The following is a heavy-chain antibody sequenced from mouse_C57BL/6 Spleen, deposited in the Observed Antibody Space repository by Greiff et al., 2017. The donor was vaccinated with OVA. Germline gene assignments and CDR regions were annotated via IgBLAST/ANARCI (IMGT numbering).Heavy chain of an antibody. CDR2: FTMYSDAT. V-gene: IGHV1-49*01. J-gene: IGHJ4*01. Sequence: QVQLQQSGAELVRPGSSVKLSCKDSYFAFMARAMHWVKQRPGHGLEWIGSFTMYSDATEYSENFKGKATLTANTSSSTAYMELSSLTSEDSAVYYCARGSSGYAMDYWGQGTSVTVSS. D-gene: IGHD3-2*02. CDR1: YFAFMARA. CDR3: ARGSSGYAMDY.